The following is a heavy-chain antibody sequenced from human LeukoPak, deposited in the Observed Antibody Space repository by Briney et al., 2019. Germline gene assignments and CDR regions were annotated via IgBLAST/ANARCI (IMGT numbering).Heavy chain of an antibody. CDR1: GFTFSSYW. Sequence: GGSLRLSCAASGFTFSSYWMHWVRQAPGKGLVWVSRINSDGSSTSYADSVKGRFTISRDNAKNTLYLQMNSLRAEGAALYYCGRGTSYGDPFDYWGQGTLVTVSS. D-gene: IGHD4-17*01. J-gene: IGHJ4*02. CDR2: INSDGSST. CDR3: GRGTSYGDPFDY. V-gene: IGHV3-74*01.